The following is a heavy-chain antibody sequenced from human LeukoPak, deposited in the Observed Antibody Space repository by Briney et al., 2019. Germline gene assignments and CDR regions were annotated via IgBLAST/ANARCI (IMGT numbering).Heavy chain of an antibody. V-gene: IGHV1-2*02. D-gene: IGHD2-21*02. CDR1: GYTFTGYY. Sequence: ASVKVSCKASGYTFTGYYMHWVRQAPGQGLEWMGWINPNSGGTNYAQKFQGRVTMTRDTSISTAYMELSRLSSDDTAVYYCARDLAPRIVVVTGWGYYFDYWGQGTLVTVSS. CDR2: INPNSGGT. J-gene: IGHJ4*02. CDR3: ARDLAPRIVVVTGWGYYFDY.